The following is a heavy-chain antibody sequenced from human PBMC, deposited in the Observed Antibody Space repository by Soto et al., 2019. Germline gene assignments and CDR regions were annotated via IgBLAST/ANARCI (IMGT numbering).Heavy chain of an antibody. CDR2: IIPIFGTA. J-gene: IGHJ2*01. Sequence: QVQLVQSGGEVKKPGSSVTVSCKASGGTFSSYTISWVRQAPGQGLEWMGGIIPIFGTANYAQKFQGRVTITADESTNTAYMELSSLRSEYTAVYYCARGNHRWLQLWYFDLWGRGTLVTVSS. CDR3: ARGNHRWLQLWYFDL. CDR1: GGTFSSYT. D-gene: IGHD5-12*01. V-gene: IGHV1-69*12.